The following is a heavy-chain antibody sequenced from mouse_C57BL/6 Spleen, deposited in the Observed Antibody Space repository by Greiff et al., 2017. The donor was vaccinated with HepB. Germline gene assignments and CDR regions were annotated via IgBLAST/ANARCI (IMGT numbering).Heavy chain of an antibody. CDR1: GYAFSSYW. Sequence: QVQLKESGAELVKPGASVKISCKASGYAFSSYWMNWVKLRPGKGLEWIGQIYPGDGDTSYNGKIKGKATLTADKASSTAYVQLSSLTSEDSAVYFCARGGNGFAYWGQGTLVTVSA. CDR2: IYPGDGDT. J-gene: IGHJ3*01. D-gene: IGHD1-1*02. CDR3: ARGGNGFAY. V-gene: IGHV1-80*01.